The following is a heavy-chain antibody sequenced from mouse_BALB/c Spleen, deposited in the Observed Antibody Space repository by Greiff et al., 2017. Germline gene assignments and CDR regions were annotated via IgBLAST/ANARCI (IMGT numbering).Heavy chain of an antibody. V-gene: IGHV5-15*02. CDR1: GFTFSDYG. Sequence: EVMLVESGGGLVQPGGSRKLSCAASGFTFSDYGMAWVRQAPGKGPEWVAFISNLAYSIYYADTVTGRFTISRENAKNTLYLEMSSLRSEDTAMYDCGSDGNYGRRVVGYFDYWGQGTTLTVSS. J-gene: IGHJ2*01. CDR2: ISNLAYSI. CDR3: GSDGNYGRRVVGYFDY. D-gene: IGHD1-1*01.